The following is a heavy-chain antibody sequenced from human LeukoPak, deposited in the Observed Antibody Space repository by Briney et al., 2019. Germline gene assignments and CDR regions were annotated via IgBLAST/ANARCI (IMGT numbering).Heavy chain of an antibody. D-gene: IGHD1-26*01. CDR2: IYYNGNS. Sequence: PSETLSLTCTVSGGSISSHYLNWIRQPPGRGLEWIGYIYYNGNSSYNPSLKSRVTMSLDTSKNQFSLKLSSVTAADTAVYYCARDRGSGTYYDAFDVWGQGTLVTVSS. J-gene: IGHJ3*01. CDR1: GGSISSHY. V-gene: IGHV4-59*11. CDR3: ARDRGSGTYYDAFDV.